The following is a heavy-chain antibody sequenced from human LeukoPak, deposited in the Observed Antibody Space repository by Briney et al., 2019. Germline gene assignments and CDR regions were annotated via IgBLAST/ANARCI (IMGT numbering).Heavy chain of an antibody. D-gene: IGHD3-10*01. CDR2: IKQDESER. CDR1: GFSFSSYW. Sequence: GGSLRLSCEGSGFSFSSYWMTWVRQCPGKGPEWVANIKQDESERYTVDSVKGRFTISRDNAKNSVYLQMNSLRAEDTALYYCARLSAYYYGSYFYYYMDVWGKGTTVTISS. V-gene: IGHV3-7*01. CDR3: ARLSAYYYGSYFYYYMDV. J-gene: IGHJ6*03.